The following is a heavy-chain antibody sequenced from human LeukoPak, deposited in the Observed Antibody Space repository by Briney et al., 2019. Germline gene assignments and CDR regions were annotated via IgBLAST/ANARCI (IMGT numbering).Heavy chain of an antibody. CDR1: GYTFTSYG. V-gene: IGHV1-18*01. Sequence: ASVKVSCKASGYTFTSYGIRWVQQAPGQGLEWMGWISAYNGNTNYAQKLQGRVTMTTDTSTSTAYMELRSLRSDDTAVYYCARFYGAGPLDAFDIWGQGTMVTVSS. CDR2: ISAYNGNT. D-gene: IGHD3-10*01. CDR3: ARFYGAGPLDAFDI. J-gene: IGHJ3*02.